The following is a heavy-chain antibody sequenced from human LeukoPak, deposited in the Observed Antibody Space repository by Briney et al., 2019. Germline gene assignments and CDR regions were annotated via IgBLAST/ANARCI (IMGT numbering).Heavy chain of an antibody. CDR1: GGTFSGYY. J-gene: IGHJ5*02. Sequence: AETLTLSCAAYGGTFSGYYRSWIRQPPGKGLEWIGEINHSGSTNYNPSLKSRVTISVDTYKTQFSLKLSSVTAADTAVYYCARFYCTNGVCLIGFDPWGQGTLVTVSS. D-gene: IGHD2-8*01. CDR2: INHSGST. V-gene: IGHV4-34*01. CDR3: ARFYCTNGVCLIGFDP.